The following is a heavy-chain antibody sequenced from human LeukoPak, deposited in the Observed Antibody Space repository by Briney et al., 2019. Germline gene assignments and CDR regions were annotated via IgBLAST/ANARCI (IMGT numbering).Heavy chain of an antibody. J-gene: IGHJ3*02. V-gene: IGHV4-4*02. CDR1: AGSISSGSW. CDR2: INHSGST. CDR3: ARKRRGSSWYIPLCLDI. Sequence: PSETLSLTCAVSAGSISSGSWWNWVRQPPGEGLEWIGEINHSGSTNYNPSLKSRVTISVDTSKNQFSLKLSSVTAADTAVYYCARKRRGSSWYIPLCLDIRGQGTMVTVSS. D-gene: IGHD6-13*01.